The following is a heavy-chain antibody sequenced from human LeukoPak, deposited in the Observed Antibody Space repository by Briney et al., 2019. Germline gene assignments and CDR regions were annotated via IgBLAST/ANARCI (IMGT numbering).Heavy chain of an antibody. V-gene: IGHV3-33*06. J-gene: IGHJ4*02. D-gene: IGHD3-9*01. Sequence: GGSLRLSCAASGFTFSSYGMHWVRQAPGKGLEWVAVIWYDGSNKYYAGSVKGRFTISRDNSKNTLYLQMNSLRAEDTAVYYCAKTSGYFDWLLGFDYWGQGTLVTVSS. CDR2: IWYDGSNK. CDR3: AKTSGYFDWLLGFDY. CDR1: GFTFSSYG.